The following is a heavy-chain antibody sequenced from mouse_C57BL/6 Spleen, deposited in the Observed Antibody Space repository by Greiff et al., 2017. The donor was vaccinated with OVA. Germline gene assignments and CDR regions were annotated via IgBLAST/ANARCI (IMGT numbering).Heavy chain of an antibody. D-gene: IGHD1-1*01. CDR2: IYPGSGST. J-gene: IGHJ2*01. CDR1: GYTFTSYW. CDR3: ALFYYGSSYYFDY. V-gene: IGHV1-55*01. Sequence: VQLQQSGAELVKPGASVKMSCKASGYTFTSYWITWVKQRPGQGLEWIGDIYPGSGSTNYNAKFQSKATLTVDTSSSTAYMQLSSLTSEDSAVYYCALFYYGSSYYFDYWGQGTTLTVSS.